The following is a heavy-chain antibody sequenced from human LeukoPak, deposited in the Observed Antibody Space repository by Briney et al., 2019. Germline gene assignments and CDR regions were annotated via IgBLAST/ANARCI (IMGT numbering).Heavy chain of an antibody. Sequence: GGSLRLSCAASGFTFSSYSMNWVRQAPGKGLEWVSSISSSGSYIYYADSVKGRFTISRDNAKNSLYLQMNSLRAEDTAVYYCARDSRIQLWLNWGQGTLVTVSS. D-gene: IGHD5-18*01. CDR2: ISSSGSYI. CDR1: GFTFSSYS. V-gene: IGHV3-21*01. CDR3: ARDSRIQLWLN. J-gene: IGHJ4*02.